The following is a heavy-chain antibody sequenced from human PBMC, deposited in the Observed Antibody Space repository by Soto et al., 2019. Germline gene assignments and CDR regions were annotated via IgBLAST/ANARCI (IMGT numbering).Heavy chain of an antibody. Sequence: ALRLSCAASGFTFDDYAMHWVRQAPGKGLEWVSGISWNSGSIGYADSVKGRFTISKDNAKNSLYLQMNSMRAEDTALYYCAKDKRLGYYYMDVWGKGTTVTVSS. CDR3: AKDKRLGYYYMDV. V-gene: IGHV3-9*01. CDR2: ISWNSGSI. J-gene: IGHJ6*03. D-gene: IGHD3-9*01. CDR1: GFTFDDYA.